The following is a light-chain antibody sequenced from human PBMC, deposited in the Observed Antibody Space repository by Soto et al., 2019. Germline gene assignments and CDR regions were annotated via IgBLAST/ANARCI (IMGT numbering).Light chain of an antibody. J-gene: IGLJ2*01. CDR2: DNN. CDR1: SSNIGGHY. Sequence: QAVVTQPPSVSAAPGQKVTISCSGSSSNIGGHYVSWYQQLPVTAPKVLIYDNNKRPSGIPDRFSGSKSGTSATLGITGLQTGDEADYYCGTWDSSLSAVVFGGGTKVTVL. V-gene: IGLV1-51*01. CDR3: GTWDSSLSAVV.